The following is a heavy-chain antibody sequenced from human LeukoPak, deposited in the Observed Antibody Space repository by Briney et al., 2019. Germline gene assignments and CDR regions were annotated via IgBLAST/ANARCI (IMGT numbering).Heavy chain of an antibody. V-gene: IGHV4-59*01. CDR2: IYYSGST. J-gene: IGHJ4*02. CDR3: ARAARGWPYFDY. D-gene: IGHD6-19*01. Sequence: SETLSLTCTVSGGAISNYYWSWIRQPPGKGLEWIGYIYYSGSTNYNPPLKSRVTISVDTSKNQFSLRLSSVTAADTAVYYCARAARGWPYFDYWGQGTLVTVSS. CDR1: GGAISNYY.